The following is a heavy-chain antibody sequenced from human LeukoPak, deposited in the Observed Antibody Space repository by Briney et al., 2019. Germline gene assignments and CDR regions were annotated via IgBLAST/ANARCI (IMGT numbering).Heavy chain of an antibody. J-gene: IGHJ4*02. D-gene: IGHD3-22*01. CDR2: ISGSGGST. V-gene: IGHV3-23*01. CDR3: AKPPYDSSGYYAYFDY. CDR1: GFTFSSYA. Sequence: PGGSLRLSCAASGFTFSSYAMSWVRQAPGKGLEWVSAISGSGGSTYYADSVKGRFTISRDNSKNTPYLQMNSLRAEDTAVYYCAKPPYDSSGYYAYFDYWGQGTLVTVSS.